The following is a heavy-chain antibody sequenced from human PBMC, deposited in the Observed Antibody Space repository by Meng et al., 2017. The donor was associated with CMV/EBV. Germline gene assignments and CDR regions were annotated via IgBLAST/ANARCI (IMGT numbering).Heavy chain of an antibody. CDR3: VRVRDCNSSGCHYYFDY. V-gene: IGHV4-59*01. Sequence: GSLRLSCAVSGGSTLNYNWTWIRQPPGKGLEWIGYIYSSGSTNYNPSLKSRVTISIDTSKNQFSLRLSSVTAADTAAYYCVRVRDCNSSGCHYYFDYWGQGTLVTVSS. CDR2: IYSSGST. J-gene: IGHJ4*02. D-gene: IGHD2-2*01. CDR1: GGSTLNYN.